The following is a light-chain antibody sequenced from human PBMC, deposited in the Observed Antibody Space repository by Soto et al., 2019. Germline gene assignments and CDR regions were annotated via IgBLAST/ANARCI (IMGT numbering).Light chain of an antibody. CDR1: SSDVGGYNS. CDR2: EVS. V-gene: IGLV2-8*01. CDR3: SSYAGSNNLV. Sequence: QSALTQPPSASGSPGQSVTIPCTGTSSDVGGYNSVSWYQQHPGKVPKLMIYEVSKRPSGVPARFSGSKSGNTASLTVSGLQAEDEADYYCSSYAGSNNLVFGGGPKLTVL. J-gene: IGLJ2*01.